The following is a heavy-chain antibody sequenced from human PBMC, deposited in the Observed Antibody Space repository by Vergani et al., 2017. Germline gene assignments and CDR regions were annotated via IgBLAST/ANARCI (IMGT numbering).Heavy chain of an antibody. CDR3: AARVGYCSGGSCYSTLYYFDY. D-gene: IGHD2-15*01. J-gene: IGHJ4*02. V-gene: IGHV4-61*01. CDR1: GGSVSSGSYY. CDR2: IYYSGST. Sequence: QVQLQESGPGLVKPSETLSLTCTVSGGSVSSGSYYWSWIRQPPGKGLEWIGYIYYSGSTNYNPSLKSRVTISVDTSKNQFSLKLSSVTAADTAVYYCAARVGYCSGGSCYSTLYYFDYWGQGTLVTVSS.